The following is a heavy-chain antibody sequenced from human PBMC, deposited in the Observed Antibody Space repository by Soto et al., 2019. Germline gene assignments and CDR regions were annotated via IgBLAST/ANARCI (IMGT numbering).Heavy chain of an antibody. CDR2: IKSKSEGGST. V-gene: IGHV3-15*07. CDR3: TSDQGGEVVVDY. CDR1: GFTFTSAW. Sequence: ESGGGLVKPGGSLRISCAASGFTFTSAWMNWVRQAPGQGLEWVGRIKSKSEGGSTDYAAPVKGRFTISRDDSKTTLYLQMNSLKTEDTAVYYCTSDQGGEVVVDYWGQGTLVTVSS. D-gene: IGHD2-15*01. J-gene: IGHJ4*02.